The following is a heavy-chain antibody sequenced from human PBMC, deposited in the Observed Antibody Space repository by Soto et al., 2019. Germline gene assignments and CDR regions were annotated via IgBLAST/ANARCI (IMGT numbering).Heavy chain of an antibody. CDR3: ARFLRFLAWPRGNWFDP. V-gene: IGHV4-39*01. CDR2: IYYSGST. Sequence: QLQLQESGPGLVKPSETLSLTCTVSGGSISSSSYYWGWIRQPPGKGLEWIGSIYYSGSTYYNPSLRSRVTIFVDTSKNQFSLKLSSATAADTDVYYCARFLRFLAWPRGNWFDPWGQGTLVTVSS. D-gene: IGHD3-3*01. CDR1: GGSISSSSYY. J-gene: IGHJ5*02.